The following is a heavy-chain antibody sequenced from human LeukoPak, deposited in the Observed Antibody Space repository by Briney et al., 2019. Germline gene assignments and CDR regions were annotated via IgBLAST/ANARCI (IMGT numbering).Heavy chain of an antibody. Sequence: ASVKVSCKASGGTFSSYAISWVRQAPGQGLEWMGRIIPILGIANYAQKFQGRVTITADKSTSTAYMELSSLRSEDTAVYYYARDHYDFWSGYWAYFDYWGQGTLVTVSS. CDR2: IIPILGIA. D-gene: IGHD3-3*01. CDR3: ARDHYDFWSGYWAYFDY. V-gene: IGHV1-69*04. CDR1: GGTFSSYA. J-gene: IGHJ4*02.